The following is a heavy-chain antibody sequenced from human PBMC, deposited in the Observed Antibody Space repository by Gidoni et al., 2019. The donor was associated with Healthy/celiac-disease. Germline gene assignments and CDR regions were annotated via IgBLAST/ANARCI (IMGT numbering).Heavy chain of an antibody. CDR2: ISPILGIA. J-gene: IGHJ5*02. CDR1: GGTFSSYA. D-gene: IGHD2-21*02. V-gene: IGHV1-69*04. CDR3: ARDRRGKYASGGDRSRSWFDP. Sequence: QVQLVQSGAEVKKPGSSVKVSCKASGGTFSSYAISWVRQAPGQGLEWMGRISPILGIANYAQKFQGRVTITADKSTSTAYMELSSLRSEDTAVYYCARDRRGKYASGGDRSRSWFDPWGQGTLVTVSS.